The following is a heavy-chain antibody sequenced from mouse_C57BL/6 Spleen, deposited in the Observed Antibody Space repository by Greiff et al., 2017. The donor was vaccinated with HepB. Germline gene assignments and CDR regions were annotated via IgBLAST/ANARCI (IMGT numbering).Heavy chain of an antibody. V-gene: IGHV5-4*01. J-gene: IGHJ2*01. CDR3: ARDPTGTSFDY. CDR2: ISDGGSYT. D-gene: IGHD4-1*02. Sequence: EVNVVESGGGLVKPGGSLKLSCAASGFTFSSYAMSWVRQTPEKRLEWVATISDGGSYTYYPDNVKGRFTISRDNAKNNLYLQMSHLKSEDTAMYYCARDPTGTSFDYWGQGTTLTVSS. CDR1: GFTFSSYA.